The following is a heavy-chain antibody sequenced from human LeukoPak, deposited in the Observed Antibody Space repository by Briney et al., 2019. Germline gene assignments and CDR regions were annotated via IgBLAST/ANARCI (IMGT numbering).Heavy chain of an antibody. J-gene: IGHJ4*02. CDR2: INHSGST. D-gene: IGHD3-10*01. Sequence: SETLSLTCTVSGDSISGYYWSWIRQPPGKGLEWIGEINHSGSTNYNPSLKSRVTISVDTSKNQFSLKLSSVTAADTAVYYCARDRSPGNFDYWGQGTLVTVSS. CDR3: ARDRSPGNFDY. CDR1: GDSISGYY. V-gene: IGHV4-34*01.